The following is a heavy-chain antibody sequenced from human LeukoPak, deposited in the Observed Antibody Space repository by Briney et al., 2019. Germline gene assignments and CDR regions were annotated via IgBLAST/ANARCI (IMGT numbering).Heavy chain of an antibody. V-gene: IGHV4-59*08. CDR1: GGSISSYY. CDR2: IYYSGTT. CDR3: ARRPSNTRDWYFDF. D-gene: IGHD3-10*01. Sequence: SETLSLTCTVSGGSISSYYWSWIRQPPGEGLEWIGYIYYSGTTNYNPSLQSRVTISLDTSKNQFSLKLSSVTAADTAVYYCARRPSNTRDWYFDFWGRGTLVTVSS. J-gene: IGHJ2*01.